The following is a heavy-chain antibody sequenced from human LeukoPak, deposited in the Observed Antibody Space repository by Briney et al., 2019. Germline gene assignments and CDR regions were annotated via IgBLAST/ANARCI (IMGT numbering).Heavy chain of an antibody. V-gene: IGHV1-18*01. CDR1: GYTFTSYG. CDR3: ARDLYDNSGFYFPGAFDI. J-gene: IGHJ3*02. Sequence: AASVKVSCKTSGYTFTSYGISWVRQAPGQGLEWMGWISAYNGNTNYEQKFQGRVTMTTDTSTSTAYMELRSLRSDDTAVYYCARDLYDNSGFYFPGAFDIWGQGTLVTVSS. D-gene: IGHD3-22*01. CDR2: ISAYNGNT.